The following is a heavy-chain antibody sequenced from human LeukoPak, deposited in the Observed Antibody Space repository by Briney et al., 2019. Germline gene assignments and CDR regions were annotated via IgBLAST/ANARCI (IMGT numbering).Heavy chain of an antibody. CDR1: GYTFTSYG. Sequence: ASVKVSCKASGYTFTSYGISWVRQAPGQGLEWSWVRQAPGQGLEWMGWISPYNGNTNYAQKLQGRVTMTTDTSTSTAYMELRSLRSDDTAVYYCARVARLPDSLNYYYMDVWGKGTTVTVSS. D-gene: IGHD2-15*01. CDR2: ISPYNGNT. CDR3: ARVARLPDSLNYYYMDV. V-gene: IGHV1-18*01. J-gene: IGHJ6*03.